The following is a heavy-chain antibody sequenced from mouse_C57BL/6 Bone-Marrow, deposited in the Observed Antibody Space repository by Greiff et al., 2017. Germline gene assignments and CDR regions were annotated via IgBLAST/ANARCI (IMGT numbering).Heavy chain of an antibody. CDR1: GYTFTSHW. D-gene: IGHD2-5*01. CDR3: ARGGYSNPVAY. V-gene: IGHV1-56*01. Sequence: QVQLQQSGPELVRPGASVKISCKAPGYTFTSHWMQWVRQRPGQGLEWIGEIFPGSGSTYYNEKFKGKAPLTVYTSASTDDMQRSSLTSEDSSVYFCARGGYSNPVAYWGQGTLVTVSA. J-gene: IGHJ3*01. CDR2: IFPGSGST.